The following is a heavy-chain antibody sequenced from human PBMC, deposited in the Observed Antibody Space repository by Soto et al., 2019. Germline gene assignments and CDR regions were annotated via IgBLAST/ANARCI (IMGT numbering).Heavy chain of an antibody. Sequence: PETLSLTCAVSSGSISSGGYSWSWIRQPPGKGLEWIGYIYYSGSTNYNPSLKSRVTISVDTSKNQFSLKLSSVTAADTAVYYCARRYGDSFDYWGQGTLVNVSS. V-gene: IGHV4-61*08. CDR1: SGSISSGGYS. D-gene: IGHD4-17*01. CDR2: IYYSGST. J-gene: IGHJ4*02. CDR3: ARRYGDSFDY.